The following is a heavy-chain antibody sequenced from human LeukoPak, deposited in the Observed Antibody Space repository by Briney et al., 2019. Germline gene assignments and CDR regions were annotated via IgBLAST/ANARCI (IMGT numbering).Heavy chain of an antibody. V-gene: IGHV3-21*01. D-gene: IGHD1-20*01. CDR3: ARDPPFIIGTTFFDY. Sequence: GGSLRLSCAASGFTFSSYSMNWVRQAPGKGLEWVSSISTSSTYIYYADSVKGRFTISGDNAKNSLYLQMNSLRAEDTAVYYCARDPPFIIGTTFFDYWGQGTLVTVSS. CDR1: GFTFSSYS. J-gene: IGHJ4*02. CDR2: ISTSSTYI.